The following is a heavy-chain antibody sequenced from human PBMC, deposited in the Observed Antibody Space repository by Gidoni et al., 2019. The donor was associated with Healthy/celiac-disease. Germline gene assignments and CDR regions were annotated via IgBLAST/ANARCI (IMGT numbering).Heavy chain of an antibody. CDR2: IYPGDSDT. CDR3: ARRLTTLDTTMVYWFDP. D-gene: IGHD5-18*01. V-gene: IGHV5-51*01. CDR1: GYSFTSYW. Sequence: EVQLVQSGAAVKKPGESLKISCKGSGYSFTSYWIGWVRQMPGKGLEWMGIIYPGDSDTRYSPSFEGQVTMSVDKSISTAYLQWSSLKASDTAMYYCARRLTTLDTTMVYWFDPWGQGTLVTVSS. J-gene: IGHJ5*02.